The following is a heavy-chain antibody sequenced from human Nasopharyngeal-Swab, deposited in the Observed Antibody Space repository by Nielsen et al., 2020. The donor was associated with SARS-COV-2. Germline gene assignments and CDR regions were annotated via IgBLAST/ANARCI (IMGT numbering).Heavy chain of an antibody. CDR2: IYHSGST. CDR3: ASEEVAGTYYYYYGMDV. Sequence: SETLSLTCAVSGGSISSSNWWSWVRQPPGKGLEWIGEIYHSGSTNYNPSLKSRVTISVDTSKNQFSLKLSSVTAADTAVYYCASEEVAGTYYYYYGMDVWGQGTTVTVSS. CDR1: GGSISSSNW. V-gene: IGHV4-4*02. D-gene: IGHD6-19*01. J-gene: IGHJ6*02.